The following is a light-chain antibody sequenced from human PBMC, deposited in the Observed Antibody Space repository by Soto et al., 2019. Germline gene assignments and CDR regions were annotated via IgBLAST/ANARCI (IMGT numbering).Light chain of an antibody. CDR3: SSYTSSRAYV. CDR1: SSDVGGYRY. CDR2: EVS. Sequence: QSVLTQPASVSGSPGQSITISCTGTSSDVGGYRYVSWFQHHPGKAPKVIIYEVSNRASGVSNRFSGSKSGNTAFLTISGLQAEDEADYYCSSYTSSRAYVFGIGTKVTVL. J-gene: IGLJ1*01. V-gene: IGLV2-14*01.